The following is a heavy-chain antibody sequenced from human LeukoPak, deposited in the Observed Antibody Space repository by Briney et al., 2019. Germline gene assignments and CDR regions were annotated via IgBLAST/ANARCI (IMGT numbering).Heavy chain of an antibody. J-gene: IGHJ6*03. CDR3: ARDRGFWSGYDVDV. Sequence: GGSLRLSCAASGFTFSSYSMNWVRQAPGKGLEWVSYISTSSSTIYYADSVKGRFTISRDNAKNSLYLQMNSLRAEDTAVYYCARDRGFWSGYDVDVWGKGTTVTVSS. V-gene: IGHV3-48*04. CDR1: GFTFSSYS. CDR2: ISTSSSTI. D-gene: IGHD3-3*01.